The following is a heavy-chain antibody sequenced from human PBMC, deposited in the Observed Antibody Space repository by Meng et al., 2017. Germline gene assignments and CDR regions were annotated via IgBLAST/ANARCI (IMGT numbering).Heavy chain of an antibody. CDR3: ARDEDISAAGKLFGDY. J-gene: IGHJ4*02. V-gene: IGHV1-2*06. Sequence: QGQLVQSGAEVKEPGASVKVSCKPSGYNFPDYYVHWVRRAPGQGLEWMGRINPKSGDTHYAQKFQARVTMTGDTSISTAYTELSGLRSDDTAMYYCARDEDISAAGKLFGDYWGQGTLVTVSS. CDR2: INPKSGDT. D-gene: IGHD6-25*01. CDR1: GYNFPDYY.